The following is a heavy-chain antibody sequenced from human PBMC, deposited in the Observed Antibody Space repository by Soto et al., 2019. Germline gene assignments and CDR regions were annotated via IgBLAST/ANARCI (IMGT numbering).Heavy chain of an antibody. CDR3: ARHGAWLQLNFDY. J-gene: IGHJ4*02. V-gene: IGHV4-39*01. Sequence: SAPLSLTCTFSGGSIRSSSYYWGWSRQPPGKGLEWIGSIYYSGSTYYNPSLKSRVTISVETSKNQFSLKLSSVTAADTAVYYCARHGAWLQLNFDYWGQGTLVTVSS. CDR1: GGSIRSSSYY. CDR2: IYYSGST. D-gene: IGHD5-12*01.